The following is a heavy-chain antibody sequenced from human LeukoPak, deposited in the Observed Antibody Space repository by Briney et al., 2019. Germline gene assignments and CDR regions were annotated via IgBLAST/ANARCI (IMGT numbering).Heavy chain of an antibody. CDR1: GGSISSYY. CDR2: INHSGST. CDR3: ARGSLSSSWSFDY. D-gene: IGHD6-13*01. J-gene: IGHJ4*02. V-gene: IGHV4-34*01. Sequence: SETLSLTCTVSGGSISSYYWSWIRRPPGKGLEWIGEINHSGSTNYNPSLKSRVTISVDTSKNQFSLKLSSVTAADTAVYYCARGSLSSSWSFDYWGQGTLVTVSS.